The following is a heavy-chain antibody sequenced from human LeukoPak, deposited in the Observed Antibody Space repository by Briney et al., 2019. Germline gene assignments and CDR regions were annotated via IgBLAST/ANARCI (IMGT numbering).Heavy chain of an antibody. V-gene: IGHV1-46*01. CDR3: AREESGGFFDY. CDR2: INPTGSST. D-gene: IGHD2-8*02. CDR1: GFTLTNYY. J-gene: IGHJ4*02. Sequence: GASVKVSCKASGFTLTNYYRHWVRQAPGQGLEWVGLINPTGSSTNYAQKFRGRVTLTRDTSTSTVYMELRSLRSEDTAVYYCAREESGGFFDYWGQGNLVTVSS.